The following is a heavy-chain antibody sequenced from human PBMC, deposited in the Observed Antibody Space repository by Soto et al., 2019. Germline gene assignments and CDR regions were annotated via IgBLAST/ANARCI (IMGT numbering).Heavy chain of an antibody. Sequence: PSETLSLTCSVSGGSITTSFWGWIRQPPGKGLEWIGYIYHTGSTNYNPSLESRVTISVDTSKNQFSLKLSSVTAADTAVYYCARDPGDGVNDYYYGVDVWRQRTTVTVSS. CDR3: ARDPGDGVNDYYYGVDV. J-gene: IGHJ6*02. D-gene: IGHD7-27*01. CDR2: IYHTGST. V-gene: IGHV4-59*01. CDR1: GGSITTSF.